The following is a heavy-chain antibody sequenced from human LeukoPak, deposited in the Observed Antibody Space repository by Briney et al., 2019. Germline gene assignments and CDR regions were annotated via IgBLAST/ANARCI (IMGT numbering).Heavy chain of an antibody. V-gene: IGHV1-46*01. Sequence: GPVKVSCKASGYTFTSYYMHWVRQAPGQGLEWMGIINPSGGSTSYAQKFQGRVTMTRDMCTSTVYMELSSLRSEDTAVYYCAREGPTGLYFDYWGQGTLVTVSS. CDR2: INPSGGST. CDR3: AREGPTGLYFDY. D-gene: IGHD1-14*01. CDR1: GYTFTSYY. J-gene: IGHJ4*02.